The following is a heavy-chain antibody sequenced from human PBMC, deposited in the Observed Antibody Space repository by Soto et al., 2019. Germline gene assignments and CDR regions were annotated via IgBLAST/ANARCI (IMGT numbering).Heavy chain of an antibody. CDR3: AQIAVAGTLKDY. CDR1: GFTFSSDC. D-gene: IGHD6-19*01. Sequence: GGSLRLSCAAAGFTFSSDCMHWVRQAPGKGLEWVAVISYDGSNKYYADSVKGRFTISRDNSKNTLYLQMNSLRAEDTAVYYCAQIAVAGTLKDYWGQGTLVTVSS. CDR2: ISYDGSNK. J-gene: IGHJ4*02. V-gene: IGHV3-30*03.